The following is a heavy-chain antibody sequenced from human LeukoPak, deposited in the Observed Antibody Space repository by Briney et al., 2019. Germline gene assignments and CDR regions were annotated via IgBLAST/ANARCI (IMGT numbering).Heavy chain of an antibody. J-gene: IGHJ4*02. Sequence: PGGSLRLSCAASGFTFSSNAMSWVRQAPGKGLEWVSAISSGGGTTHYADSVKGRFTISRDNSKNTLYLQMNSLRADDTAVYYCAKGALVNFDYWGQGTLVTVSS. CDR2: ISSGGGTT. V-gene: IGHV3-23*01. CDR3: AKGALVNFDY. D-gene: IGHD2-8*02. CDR1: GFTFSSNA.